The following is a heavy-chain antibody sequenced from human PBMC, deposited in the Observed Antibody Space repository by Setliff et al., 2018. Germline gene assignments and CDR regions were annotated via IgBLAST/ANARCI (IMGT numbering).Heavy chain of an antibody. CDR1: GYTFTNYD. D-gene: IGHD1-26*01. CDR3: ARVKVIVGATPRTYYMDV. Sequence: GASVKVSCKASGYTFTNYDINWVRQATGQGLEWMGWINPNSGNTGYAQKFQGRVTMTRNTSISTAYMELSSLRSEDTAVYYCARVKVIVGATPRTYYMDVWGKGTTVTVSS. V-gene: IGHV1-8*02. J-gene: IGHJ6*03. CDR2: INPNSGNT.